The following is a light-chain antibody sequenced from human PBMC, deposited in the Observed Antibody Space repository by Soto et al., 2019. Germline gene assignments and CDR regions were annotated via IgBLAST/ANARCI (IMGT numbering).Light chain of an antibody. CDR3: SSYTSGSTYV. V-gene: IGLV2-14*01. J-gene: IGLJ1*01. CDR1: SSDVGGYNY. Sequence: QSALTQPASVSGSPGQSITISCTGTSSDVGGYNYVSWYQQHPGKAPKLMIYEVNNRPSGVSNRFSGSKSGNTASLTISGLQAEDEADYYCSSYTSGSTYVFGTGTKVTVL. CDR2: EVN.